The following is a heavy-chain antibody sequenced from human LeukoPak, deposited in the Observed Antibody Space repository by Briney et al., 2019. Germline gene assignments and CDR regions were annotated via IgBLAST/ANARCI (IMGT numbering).Heavy chain of an antibody. V-gene: IGHV1-2*02. Sequence: ASVKVSCKASGYTFTGYYMHWVRQAPGQGLEWMGWINPNSGGTNYAQKFLGRVTMTRDTSISTAYMELSRLRSDDTAVYYCARGVVHFAELNDYWGQGTLVTVSS. CDR2: INPNSGGT. J-gene: IGHJ4*02. D-gene: IGHD2-2*01. CDR3: ARGVVHFAELNDY. CDR1: GYTFTGYY.